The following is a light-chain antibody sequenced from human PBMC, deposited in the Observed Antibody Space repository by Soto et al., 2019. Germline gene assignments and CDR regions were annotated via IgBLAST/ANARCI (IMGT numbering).Light chain of an antibody. V-gene: IGKV3-11*01. CDR3: QQRNVWPPIT. J-gene: IGKJ5*01. Sequence: VLTQSPATLSLSPGERATLSCSASQSIHPSLAGYQQKPGQPPRRVVYDCASRADGGPDGFGGSRSGTEFTLTIINREPEDFAVYYCQQRNVWPPITFGQGTRLEI. CDR2: DCA. CDR1: QSIHPS.